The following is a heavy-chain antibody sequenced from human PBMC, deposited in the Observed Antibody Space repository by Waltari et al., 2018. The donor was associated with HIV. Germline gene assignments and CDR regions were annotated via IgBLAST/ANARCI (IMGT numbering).Heavy chain of an antibody. J-gene: IGHJ4*02. CDR2: IAYDGSKK. CDR3: AKDSGVYDY. D-gene: IGHD6-6*01. V-gene: IGHV3-30*18. Sequence: QVQLVESGGGVVQPGRSLRLSCAASGFTFSSYGMHWVRQAPGKGGGGGAVIAYDGSKKYNADSVKGRVTISRDNSKNTLYLQMNSLRAEDTAVYYCAKDSGVYDYWGQGTLVTVSS. CDR1: GFTFSSYG.